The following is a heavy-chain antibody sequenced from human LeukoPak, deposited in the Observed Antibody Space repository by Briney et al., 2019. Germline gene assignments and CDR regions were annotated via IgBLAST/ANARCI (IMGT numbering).Heavy chain of an antibody. CDR2: INHSGGT. CDR1: GGSFSGFR. J-gene: IGHJ3*02. CDR3: ALELVVPAALERLNAFDI. D-gene: IGHD2-2*01. V-gene: IGHV4-34*01. Sequence: SETLSLTCAVSGGSFSGFRRHWIRQPPGKGPEWIGEINHSGGTTYNPSLKSRVTISVDTSKIQFSLNLTSVTAADTAVYYCALELVVPAALERLNAFDIWGHGTMVTVSS.